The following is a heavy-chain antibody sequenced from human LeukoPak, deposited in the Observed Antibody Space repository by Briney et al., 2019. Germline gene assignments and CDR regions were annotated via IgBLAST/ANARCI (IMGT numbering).Heavy chain of an antibody. D-gene: IGHD6-19*01. CDR3: ARSKRQWLLDY. J-gene: IGHJ4*02. Sequence: PGGSLRLSCAASGFTVSSNYMSWVRQAPGKGLEWVSVIYSGGSTYYADSVKGRFTISRDNSKNTLYLQMNSPRAEDTAVYYCARSKRQWLLDYWGQGTLVTVSS. V-gene: IGHV3-53*01. CDR1: GFTVSSNY. CDR2: IYSGGST.